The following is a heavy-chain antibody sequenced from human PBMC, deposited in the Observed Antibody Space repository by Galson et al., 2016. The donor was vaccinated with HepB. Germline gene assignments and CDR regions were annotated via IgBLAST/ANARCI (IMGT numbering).Heavy chain of an antibody. CDR1: GFTFNAHW. J-gene: IGHJ4*02. Sequence: SLRLSCAASGFTFNAHWMNWVRQAPGKGLEWVANVRGDGIVSYYAESVRGRFTICRDNAKNSLYLQMNGLRVDETAVYYCSREMTGSYFDWGQGTLVTVSS. V-gene: IGHV3-7*01. CDR2: VRGDGIVS. CDR3: SREMTGSYFD. D-gene: IGHD3-10*01.